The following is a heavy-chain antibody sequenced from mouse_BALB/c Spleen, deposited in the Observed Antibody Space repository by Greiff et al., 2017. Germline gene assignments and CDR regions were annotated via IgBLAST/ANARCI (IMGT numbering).Heavy chain of an antibody. Sequence: QVQLQQSGAELAKPGASVKMSCKASGYTFTSYWMHWVKQRPGQGLEWIGYINPSTGYTEYNQKFKDKATLTADKSSSTAYMQLSSLTSEDSAVYYCARRGFLYYFDYWGQGTTLTVSS. V-gene: IGHV1-7*01. J-gene: IGHJ2*01. CDR2: INPSTGYT. CDR1: GYTFTSYW. CDR3: ARRGFLYYFDY.